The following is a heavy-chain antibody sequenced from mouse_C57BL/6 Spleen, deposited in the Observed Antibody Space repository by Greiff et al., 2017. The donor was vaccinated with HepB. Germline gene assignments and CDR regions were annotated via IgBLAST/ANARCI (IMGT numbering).Heavy chain of an antibody. V-gene: IGHV1-36*01. CDR2: VYPYNGGT. CDR3: ATYYSKPYWYFDV. Sequence: EVQLQQSGPVLVKPGPSVKISCKASGFTFTDYYMHWVKQSHGKSLEWIGLVYPYNGGTSYNQKFKGKATLTVETSSSTAYMELNSLTSEDSAVYYCATYYSKPYWYFDVWGTGTTVTVSS. J-gene: IGHJ1*03. D-gene: IGHD2-5*01. CDR1: GFTFTDYY.